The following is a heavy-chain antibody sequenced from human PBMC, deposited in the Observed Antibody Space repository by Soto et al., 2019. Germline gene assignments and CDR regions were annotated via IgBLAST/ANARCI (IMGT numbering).Heavy chain of an antibody. Sequence: QVQLQESGPGLVKPSETLSLTCTVSGGSISSYYWSWIRQPPGKGLEWIGYIYYSGSTHYNPSLNRRVTISGDTSKNQSSLKLSSVTAADTAVYYCARQVTSGTSLYCFDYWGQGTLVTVSS. V-gene: IGHV4-59*01. CDR2: IYYSGST. CDR3: ARQVTSGTSLYCFDY. D-gene: IGHD1-7*01. J-gene: IGHJ4*02. CDR1: GGSISSYY.